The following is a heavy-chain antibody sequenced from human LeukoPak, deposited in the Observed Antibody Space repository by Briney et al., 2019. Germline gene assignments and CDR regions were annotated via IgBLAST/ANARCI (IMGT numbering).Heavy chain of an antibody. V-gene: IGHV4-59*01. CDR2: IYYSGST. CDR3: ARTSDPGYFDY. J-gene: IGHJ4*02. CDR1: GGSISSYY. Sequence: PSETLSLTCTVSGGSISSYYWSWIRQPPGKGLEWIGYIYYSGSTNYNPSLKSRVTISVDTSKNQFSLKLSSVTAADTAVYYCARTSDPGYFDYWGQGTLVTVSS.